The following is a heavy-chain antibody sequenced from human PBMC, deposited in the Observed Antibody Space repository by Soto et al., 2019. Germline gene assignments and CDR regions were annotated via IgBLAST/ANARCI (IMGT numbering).Heavy chain of an antibody. J-gene: IGHJ5*02. D-gene: IGHD3-16*02. V-gene: IGHV4-34*01. CDR2: INHSGST. CDR1: GGSFSGYY. Sequence: SETLSLTCAVYGGSFSGYYWSWIRQPPGKGLEWIGEINHSGSTNYNPSLKSRVTISVDTSKNQFSLKLSSVTAADTAVYYCARVGPDYIWGSYRYVNWFDPWGQGTLVTVSS. CDR3: ARVGPDYIWGSYRYVNWFDP.